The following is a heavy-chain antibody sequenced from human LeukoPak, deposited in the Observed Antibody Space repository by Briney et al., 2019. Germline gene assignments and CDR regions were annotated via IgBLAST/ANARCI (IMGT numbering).Heavy chain of an antibody. J-gene: IGHJ4*02. Sequence: GGSLRLSCAASGFTFSSYAMHWVRQAPGKGLEWVANIKQDGSAKNYVDSVKGRFTISRDNAKNSLYLQLNSLRAEDTAVYYCAGCAGNSCYFDYWGQGTLVIVSS. CDR2: IKQDGSAK. V-gene: IGHV3-7*01. CDR3: AGCAGNSCYFDY. CDR1: GFTFSSYA. D-gene: IGHD1-1*01.